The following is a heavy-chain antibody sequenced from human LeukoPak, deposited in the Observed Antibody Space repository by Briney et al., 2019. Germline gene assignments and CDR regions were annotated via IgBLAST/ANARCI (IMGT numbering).Heavy chain of an antibody. Sequence: GGSLRLSCAASGVTFSSYAMSWVRQAPGKGLEWVSAISGSGGSTYYADSVKGRFTISRDNSKNTLYLQMNSLRAEDTAVYYCATGNYYDSSGYYQYYFDYWGQGTLVTVSS. CDR2: ISGSGGST. J-gene: IGHJ4*02. D-gene: IGHD3-22*01. CDR3: ATGNYYDSSGYYQYYFDY. V-gene: IGHV3-23*01. CDR1: GVTFSSYA.